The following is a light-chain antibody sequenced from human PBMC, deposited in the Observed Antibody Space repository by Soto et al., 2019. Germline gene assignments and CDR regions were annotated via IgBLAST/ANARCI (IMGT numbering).Light chain of an antibody. CDR2: EVS. CDR1: SSDVGGYNS. V-gene: IGLV2-14*01. CDR3: SSNTTSTTLLYV. J-gene: IGLJ1*01. Sequence: QSVLTQPASVSGSPGQSITISCTGTSSDVGGYNSVSWYQQHPGKAPKLMIYEVSNRPSGVSNRFSGSKSGNTASLTISGLQPEDEADYYCSSNTTSTTLLYVFGTGTKLTVL.